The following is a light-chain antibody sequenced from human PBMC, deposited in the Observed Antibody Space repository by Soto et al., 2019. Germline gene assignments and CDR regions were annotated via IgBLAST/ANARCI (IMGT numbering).Light chain of an antibody. Sequence: EIVLTQSPGTLSLSPGERATLSCRASQSVSSNYLAWYQQKPGQAPRLLIYGASSRATGIPDRFSGSGSGTDFTLTISRLEHKDFVVYYCQQYGSSPPLTFGGGTKVEIK. J-gene: IGKJ4*01. CDR3: QQYGSSPPLT. V-gene: IGKV3-20*01. CDR1: QSVSSNY. CDR2: GAS.